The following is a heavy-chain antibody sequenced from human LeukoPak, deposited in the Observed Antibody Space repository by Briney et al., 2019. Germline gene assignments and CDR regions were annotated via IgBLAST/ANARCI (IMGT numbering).Heavy chain of an antibody. J-gene: IGHJ4*02. CDR3: ARDFGGYNYFDY. CDR2: INHSGST. V-gene: IGHV4-34*01. CDR1: GGSFSGYY. D-gene: IGHD5-24*01. Sequence: SETLSLTCAVYGGSFSGYYWSWIRQPPGKGLEWIGEINHSGSTNYNPSLKSRVTISVDTSKNQFSLKLSSVTAADTAVYYCARDFGGYNYFDYWGQGTLVTVSS.